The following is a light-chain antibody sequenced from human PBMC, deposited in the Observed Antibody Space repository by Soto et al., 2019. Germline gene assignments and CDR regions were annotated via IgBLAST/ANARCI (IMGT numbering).Light chain of an antibody. CDR1: HAISSA. CDR2: DAS. V-gene: IGKV1D-13*01. CDR3: QQFNNWPVT. Sequence: ANQLTQSPSSLSASVGDRVTITCRASHAISSALAWYQQKPGKPPKLLIYDASTLQSGVPSRFSGPASGTDFTLTINSLQPEDFATYYCQQFNNWPVTFGPGTKVDIK. J-gene: IGKJ3*01.